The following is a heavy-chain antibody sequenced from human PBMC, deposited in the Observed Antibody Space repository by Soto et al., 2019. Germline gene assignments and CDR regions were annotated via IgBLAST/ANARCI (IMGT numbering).Heavy chain of an antibody. CDR1: GFTFSSYA. D-gene: IGHD5-18*01. J-gene: IGHJ4*02. V-gene: IGHV3-23*01. Sequence: EVQLLESGGGLVQPGGSLRLSCAASGFTFSSYAMSWVRQAPGKGLEWVTAINAGSGGSTYYADSVKGRFTISRDNSKNTLYLQMNSLRAEDTAVYYCAKPMGYSYGYGVVTVDYWVQGTLVTVSS. CDR3: AKPMGYSYGYGVVTVDY. CDR2: INAGSGGST.